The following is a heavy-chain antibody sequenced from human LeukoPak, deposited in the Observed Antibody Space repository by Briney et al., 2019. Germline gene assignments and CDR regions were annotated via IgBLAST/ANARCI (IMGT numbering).Heavy chain of an antibody. Sequence: GGSLRLSCAASGFTFSSYGMHWVRQAPGKGLEWVAVIQNDASTENFADSVKGRFTISRDNSKNTVFLQMNSLRVEDTAVYYCARELSQIVWGGLDYGGQGTLVSVSS. D-gene: IGHD2-21*01. V-gene: IGHV3-30*03. CDR1: GFTFSSYG. J-gene: IGHJ4*02. CDR3: ARELSQIVWGGLDY. CDR2: IQNDASTE.